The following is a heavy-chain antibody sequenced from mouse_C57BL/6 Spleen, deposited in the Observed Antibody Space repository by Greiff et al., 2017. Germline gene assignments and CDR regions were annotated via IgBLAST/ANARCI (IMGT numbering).Heavy chain of an antibody. CDR1: GYTFTDYY. D-gene: IGHD3-2*02. Sequence: VQLQQSGPELVKPGASVKISCKASGYTFTDYYMNWVKQSHGKSLEWIGDINPNNGGTSYNQKFKGKATLTVDKSSSTAYMELRSLTSEDSAVYYCAAQAPAWFAYWGQGTLVTVSA. CDR2: INPNNGGT. J-gene: IGHJ3*01. V-gene: IGHV1-26*01. CDR3: AAQAPAWFAY.